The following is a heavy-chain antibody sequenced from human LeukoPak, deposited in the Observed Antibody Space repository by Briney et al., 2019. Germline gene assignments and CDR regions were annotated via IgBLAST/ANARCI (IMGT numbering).Heavy chain of an antibody. CDR3: ARYSYGASFDY. CDR2: ISTYDANT. CDR1: GFTFPSYG. V-gene: IGHV1-18*01. D-gene: IGHD5-18*01. J-gene: IGHJ4*02. Sequence: ASVKVSCKASGFTFPSYGISWVRRAPGQGLEWMGWISTYDANTYYAQKFQGRVTMTTDTSTSTAFMELRSLRSDDTAVYYCARYSYGASFDYWGQGTLVTVSS.